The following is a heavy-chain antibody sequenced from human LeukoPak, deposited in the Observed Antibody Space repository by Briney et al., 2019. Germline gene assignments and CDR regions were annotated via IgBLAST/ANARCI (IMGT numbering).Heavy chain of an antibody. CDR3: ARGGYCGGDCYFYY. CDR2: IYTSGST. D-gene: IGHD2-21*02. CDR1: GGSISSYY. V-gene: IGHV4-4*07. Sequence: SETLSLTCSVSGGSISSYYWSWIRQPAGKGLEWIGRIYTSGSTNYNPSLKSRVTISVDTSKNQFSLKLSSVTAADTAVYYCARGGYCGGDCYFYYWGQGTLVTVSS. J-gene: IGHJ4*02.